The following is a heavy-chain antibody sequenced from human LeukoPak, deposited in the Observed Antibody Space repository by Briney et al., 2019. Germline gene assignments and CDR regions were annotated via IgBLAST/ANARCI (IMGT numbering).Heavy chain of an antibody. Sequence: GGSLRLSCAASGFTVSSNYMSWVRQAPGKGLEWVSVIYSGGSTYYADSVKGRFTISRDNSKNTLYLQMNSLRAEDTAVYYCARHRLRLYSSGQCDAFDIWGQGTMVTVSS. V-gene: IGHV3-53*01. D-gene: IGHD6-19*01. CDR2: IYSGGST. CDR3: ARHRLRLYSSGQCDAFDI. CDR1: GFTVSSNY. J-gene: IGHJ3*02.